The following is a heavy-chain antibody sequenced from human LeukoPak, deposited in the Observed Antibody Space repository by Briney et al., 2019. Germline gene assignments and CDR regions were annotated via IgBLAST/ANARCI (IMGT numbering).Heavy chain of an antibody. CDR2: IYSDNT. CDR1: GFTFSSYA. V-gene: IGHV3-53*01. J-gene: IGHJ4*02. CDR3: ARRAGAYSHPYDY. D-gene: IGHD4/OR15-4a*01. Sequence: GGSLRLSCAASGFTFSSYAMNWVRQAPGKGLEWVSFIYSDNTHYSDSVKGRFTISRDNSKNTLYLQMNSLRAEDTAVYYCARRAGAYSHPYDYWGQGTLVTVSS.